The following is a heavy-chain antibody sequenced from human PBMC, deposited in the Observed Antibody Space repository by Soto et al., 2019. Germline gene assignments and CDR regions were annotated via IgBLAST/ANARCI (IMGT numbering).Heavy chain of an antibody. V-gene: IGHV1-24*01. Sequence: ASVKVSCTVSGYTLTELSMHWVRQAPGKGLEWMGGFDPEDGETIYAQKFQGRVTMTEDTSTDTAYMELSSLRSEDTAVYYCATDNWNDGGSTAFDIWGQGTMVTVSS. D-gene: IGHD1-1*01. CDR2: FDPEDGET. CDR1: GYTLTELS. J-gene: IGHJ3*02. CDR3: ATDNWNDGGSTAFDI.